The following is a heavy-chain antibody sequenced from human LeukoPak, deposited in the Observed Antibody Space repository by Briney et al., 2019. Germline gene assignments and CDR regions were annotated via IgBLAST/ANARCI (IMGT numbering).Heavy chain of an antibody. CDR1: GYTFTSYY. Sequence: ASVKVSCKXSGYTFTSYYMHWVRQAPGQGLEWMGIINPSGGSTSYAQKFQGRVTMTRDTSTSTVYMELSSLRSEDTAVYYCARDLKRHIVVVTAIPTRAFDIWGQGTMVTVSS. V-gene: IGHV1-46*01. J-gene: IGHJ3*02. D-gene: IGHD2-21*02. CDR2: INPSGGST. CDR3: ARDLKRHIVVVTAIPTRAFDI.